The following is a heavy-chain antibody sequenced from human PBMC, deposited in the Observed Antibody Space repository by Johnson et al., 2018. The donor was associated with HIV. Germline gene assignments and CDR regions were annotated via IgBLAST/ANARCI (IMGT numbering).Heavy chain of an antibody. CDR2: INQIGNDK. Sequence: VQLVESGGGLVQTGGSLRLSCAVSGFTFSNHHMTWVRQAPGKGLEWVANINQIGNDKYYVDSVKGRFTISRDSSKNTLYLQMNSLRAEDTAMYYCARSPGEADAFDIWGQGTMVTVSS. J-gene: IGHJ3*02. CDR3: ARSPGEADAFDI. D-gene: IGHD3-10*01. CDR1: GFTFSNHH. V-gene: IGHV3-7*01.